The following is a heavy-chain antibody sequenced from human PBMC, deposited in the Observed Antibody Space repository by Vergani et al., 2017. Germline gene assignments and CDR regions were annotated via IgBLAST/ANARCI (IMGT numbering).Heavy chain of an antibody. CDR1: VYIFTNYW. CDR2: IYPGDSDT. Sequence: EVQLVPSGAEVKTPGPSLKISCKCSVYIFTNYWIGWVRQMPGKGLGWMGIIYPGDSDTRYSPSFQGQVTFSADKSIRTDYLQWSSLKASDTAMYYCARPSGSYYRRGIGAFDIWGQGTMVTISS. V-gene: IGHV5-51*03. CDR3: ARPSGSYYRRGIGAFDI. J-gene: IGHJ3*02. D-gene: IGHD1-26*01.